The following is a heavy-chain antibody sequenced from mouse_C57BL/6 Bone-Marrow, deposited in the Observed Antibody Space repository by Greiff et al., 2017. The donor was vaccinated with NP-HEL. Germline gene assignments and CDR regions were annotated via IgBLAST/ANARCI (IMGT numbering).Heavy chain of an antibody. V-gene: IGHV7-1*01. CDR3: ARGYDYGVAY. D-gene: IGHD2-4*01. CDR2: SRNKANDYTT. CDR1: GFTFSDFY. J-gene: IGHJ3*01. Sequence: EVKLVESGGGLVQSGRSLRLSCATSGFTFSDFYMEWVRQAPGKGLEWIAASRNKANDYTTEYSASVKGRFIVSRDTSQSILYLQMNALRAEDTAIYYCARGYDYGVAYWGQGTLVTVSA.